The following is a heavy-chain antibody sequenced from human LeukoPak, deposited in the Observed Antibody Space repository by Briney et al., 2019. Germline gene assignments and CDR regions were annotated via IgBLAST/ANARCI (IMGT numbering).Heavy chain of an antibody. CDR1: GFTFSSYA. J-gene: IGHJ4*02. CDR3: AKDLGFHPDF. V-gene: IGHV3-23*01. D-gene: IGHD7-27*01. Sequence: GGSLRLSCAASGFTFSSYAMSWVRQAPGKGLEWVSAISGSGGSTYYADSAKGRFTISRDNSKGTLYLQMSRLRAEDTAVYYCAKDLGFHPDFWGQGTLVTVSS. CDR2: ISGSGGST.